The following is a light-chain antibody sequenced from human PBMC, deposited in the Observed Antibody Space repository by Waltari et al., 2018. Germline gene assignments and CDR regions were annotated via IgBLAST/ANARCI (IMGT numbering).Light chain of an antibody. CDR3: QSFDNMLSGGVV. J-gene: IGLJ2*01. CDR1: SSNIGSNL. V-gene: IGLV1-47*01. Sequence: QSVLTQPPSASATPGQRVTISCSGSSSNIGSNLVNWYQQVPGTTPKLLIYRNDQRPSGVPDRVSGSKSGTSASLAISGLRSEDEADYFCQSFDNMLSGGVVFGGGTKLAVL. CDR2: RND.